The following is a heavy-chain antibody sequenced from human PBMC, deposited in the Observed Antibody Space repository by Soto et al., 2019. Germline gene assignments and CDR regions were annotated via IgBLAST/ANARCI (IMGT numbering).Heavy chain of an antibody. CDR3: AKDWELDSSNDYYDY. CDR1: GFTFSSYA. V-gene: IGHV3-23*01. CDR2: ISGDGSST. D-gene: IGHD1-7*01. Sequence: GGSLRLSWVASGFTFSSYAMSCVRQAPGKGLEGVSAISGDGSSTYFADSGKGRFTISRDNSKNTLYLQMNSLRAEDTAVYYCAKDWELDSSNDYYDYSRKGPLMVVSS. J-gene: IGHJ4*02.